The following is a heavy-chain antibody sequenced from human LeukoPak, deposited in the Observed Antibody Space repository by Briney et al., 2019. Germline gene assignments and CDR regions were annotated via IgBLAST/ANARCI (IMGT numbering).Heavy chain of an antibody. CDR2: SNSDGSSI. CDR1: GFTFSNYW. V-gene: IGHV3-74*01. Sequence: PGGSLRLSCAASGFTFSNYWMHWVRQAPGKGLVWVSRSNSDGSSISYADFAKGRFTISRDNAKNSLYLQMNSLRAEDTAVYYCAREDGYSSSWYSDYWGQGTLVTVSS. D-gene: IGHD6-13*01. J-gene: IGHJ4*02. CDR3: AREDGYSSSWYSDY.